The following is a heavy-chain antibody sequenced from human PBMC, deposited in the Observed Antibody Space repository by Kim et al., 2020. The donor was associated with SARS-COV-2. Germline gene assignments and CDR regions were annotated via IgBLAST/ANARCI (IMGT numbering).Heavy chain of an antibody. Sequence: SETLSLTCTVSGGSISSGGYYWSWIRQHPRKGLEWIGYIYYSGSTYYNPSLKSRVTISVDTSKNQFSLKLSSVTAADTAVYYCARDHCSGGSCPTGVYYYYGMDVWGQGTTVTVSS. D-gene: IGHD2-15*01. CDR2: IYYSGST. J-gene: IGHJ6*02. CDR3: ARDHCSGGSCPTGVYYYYGMDV. V-gene: IGHV4-31*03. CDR1: GGSISSGGYY.